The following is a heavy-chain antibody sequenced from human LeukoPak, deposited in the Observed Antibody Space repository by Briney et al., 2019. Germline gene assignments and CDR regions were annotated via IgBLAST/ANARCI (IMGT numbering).Heavy chain of an antibody. CDR2: INPSGGST. CDR3: AKRAQGYGRGSGSYSPNLDY. D-gene: IGHD3-10*01. CDR1: GYTFTSYY. J-gene: IGHJ4*02. Sequence: ASVKVSCKASGYTFTSYYMHWVRQAPGQGLEWMGIINPSGGSTSYAQKFQGRVTMTRDTSTSTVYMELSSLRSEDTAVYYCAKRAQGYGRGSGSYSPNLDYWGQGTLVTVSS. V-gene: IGHV1-46*01.